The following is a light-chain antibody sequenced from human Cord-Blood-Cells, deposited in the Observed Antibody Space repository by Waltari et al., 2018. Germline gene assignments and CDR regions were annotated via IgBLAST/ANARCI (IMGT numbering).Light chain of an antibody. Sequence: IVLTQSPGTLSLSAGESATLSCRASQSVSSSYLAWYQQKPGQAPRLLIYGASSRATGIPDRFSGSGSGTDFTLTISRLEPEDFAVYYCQQYGSSPYTFGQGTKLEIK. CDR2: GAS. V-gene: IGKV3-20*01. J-gene: IGKJ2*01. CDR3: QQYGSSPYT. CDR1: QSVSSSY.